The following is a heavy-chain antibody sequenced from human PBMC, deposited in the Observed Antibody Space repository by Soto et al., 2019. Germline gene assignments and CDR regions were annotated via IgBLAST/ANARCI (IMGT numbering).Heavy chain of an antibody. CDR3: AKTIAGAGILY. J-gene: IGHJ4*02. V-gene: IGHV3-23*01. CDR1: GFTFSSYA. D-gene: IGHD6-13*01. Sequence: EVQLLESGGGLVQPGGSLRLSCAASGFTFSSYAVTWVRQAPGKGLEWVSGISGSGGSTYYADSVRGRFTISRDNSKNTLYLQMNSLRAEDTAVYYCAKTIAGAGILYWGQGTLVTVSS. CDR2: ISGSGGST.